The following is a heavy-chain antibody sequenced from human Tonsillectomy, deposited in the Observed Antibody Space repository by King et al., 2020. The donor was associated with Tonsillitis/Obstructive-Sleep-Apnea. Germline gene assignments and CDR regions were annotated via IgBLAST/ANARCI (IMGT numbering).Heavy chain of an antibody. CDR2: INHSGST. CDR3: ARSYLSSPLYNWFDP. CDR1: GGSFSGYY. Sequence: VQLPQWGAGLLKPSATLSLTCAVYGGSFSGYYWSWIRQPPGKGLEWIGEINHSGSTNYNPSLKSRVTISVDTSKNQFSLKLSSVTAADTAVYYCARSYLSSPLYNWFDPWGQGTLVTVSS. D-gene: IGHD6-6*01. V-gene: IGHV4-34*01. J-gene: IGHJ5*02.